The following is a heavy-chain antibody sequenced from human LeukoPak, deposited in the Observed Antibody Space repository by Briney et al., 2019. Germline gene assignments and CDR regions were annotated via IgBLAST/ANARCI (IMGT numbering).Heavy chain of an antibody. CDR2: IYSSGST. CDR3: ARSVAGSLHYFDY. J-gene: IGHJ4*02. Sequence: SETLSLTCAVSGGSISGYHWSWIRQPAGKGLEWIGRIYSSGSTNYNPSLKSRVTMSVDTAKNQFSLRLTSVTAADTAVYYCARSVAGSLHYFDYWGQGTLVTVSS. V-gene: IGHV4-4*07. D-gene: IGHD6-19*01. CDR1: GGSISGYH.